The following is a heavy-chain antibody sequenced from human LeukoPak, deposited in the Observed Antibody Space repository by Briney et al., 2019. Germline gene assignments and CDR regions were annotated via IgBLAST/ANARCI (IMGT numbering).Heavy chain of an antibody. CDR3: AKGGAEAGTLYLEY. CDR2: ISGSGGNT. J-gene: IGHJ4*02. V-gene: IGHV3-23*01. Sequence: GGSLRLSCAASGFTFSGYAMTWVRQAPGEGLEWVSAISGSGGNTYYADSVKGRFTISRDNSKNTLYLQMNSLRAEDTAVYYCAKGGAEAGTLYLEYWGQGTLVTVSS. CDR1: GFTFSGYA. D-gene: IGHD6-13*01.